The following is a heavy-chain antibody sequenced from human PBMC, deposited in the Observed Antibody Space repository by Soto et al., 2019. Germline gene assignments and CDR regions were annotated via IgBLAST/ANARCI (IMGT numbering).Heavy chain of an antibody. CDR2: ISYDGSNK. J-gene: IGHJ4*02. V-gene: IGHV3-30*03. CDR1: GFTFSSYG. D-gene: IGHD3-10*01. CDR3: ASDNYYGSGSYDY. Sequence: GGSLRLSCAASGFTFSSYGMHWVRQAPGKGLEWVAVISYDGSNKYYADSVKGRFTISRDNSKNTLYLQMNSLRAEDTAVYYCASDNYYGSGSYDYWGQGTLVTVSS.